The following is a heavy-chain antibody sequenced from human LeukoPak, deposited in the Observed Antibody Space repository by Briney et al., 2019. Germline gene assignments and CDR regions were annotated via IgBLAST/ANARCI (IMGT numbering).Heavy chain of an antibody. CDR1: GGSISSGDYY. CDR3: ARGRATGAACEY. D-gene: IGHD5-12*01. CDR2: IYYSGST. J-gene: IGHJ4*02. Sequence: SQTLSLTCTVSGGSISSGDYYWSWIRHPPGKGLEWIGYIYYSGSTYYNPSLKSRVTISVDTSKNQFSLKLSSVTAADTAVYYCARGRATGAACEYCGQGTLVTVSS. V-gene: IGHV4-30-4*08.